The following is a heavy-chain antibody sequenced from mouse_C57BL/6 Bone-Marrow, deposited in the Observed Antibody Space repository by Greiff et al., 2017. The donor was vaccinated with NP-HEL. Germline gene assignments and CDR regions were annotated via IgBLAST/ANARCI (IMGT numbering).Heavy chain of an antibody. CDR1: GYSFTGYY. CDR2: INPSTGGT. J-gene: IGHJ4*01. V-gene: IGHV1-42*01. Sequence: EVQLQQSGPELVKPGASVKISCKASGYSFTGYYMNWVKQSPEKSLEWIGEINPSTGGTTYNQKFKAKATLTVDKSSSTAYMQLKSLTSEDSAVYYCARRLLRSPYAMDYWGQGTSVTVSS. CDR3: ARRLLRSPYAMDY. D-gene: IGHD1-1*01.